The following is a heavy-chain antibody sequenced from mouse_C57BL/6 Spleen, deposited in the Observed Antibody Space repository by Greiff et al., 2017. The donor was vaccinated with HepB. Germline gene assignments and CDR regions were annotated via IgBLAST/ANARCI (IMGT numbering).Heavy chain of an antibody. V-gene: IGHV7-3*01. CDR1: GFTFTDYY. CDR3: ARSHYYGSLYYFDY. D-gene: IGHD1-1*01. J-gene: IGHJ2*01. CDR2: IRNKANGYTT. Sequence: EVKLVESGGGLVQPGGSLSLSCAASGFTFTDYYMSWVRQPPGKALEWLGFIRNKANGYTTEYSASVKGRFTISRDNSQSILYLQMNALRAEDSATYYCARSHYYGSLYYFDYWGQGTTLTVSS.